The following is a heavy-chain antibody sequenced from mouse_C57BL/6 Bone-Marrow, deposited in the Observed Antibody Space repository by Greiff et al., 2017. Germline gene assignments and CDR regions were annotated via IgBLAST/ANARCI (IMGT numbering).Heavy chain of an antibody. CDR1: GFTFSSYG. CDR3: ARPPICYDYPFSY. V-gene: IGHV5-6*01. D-gene: IGHD2-4*01. CDR2: ISSGGSYT. J-gene: IGHJ3*01. Sequence: EVNVVESGGDLVKPGGSLKLSCAASGFTFSSYGMSWVRQTPDKRLEWVATISSGGSYTYYPDSVKGRFTISRDNAKNTLYLQMRSLKSEDTAMYYCARPPICYDYPFSYWGQGTLVTVSA.